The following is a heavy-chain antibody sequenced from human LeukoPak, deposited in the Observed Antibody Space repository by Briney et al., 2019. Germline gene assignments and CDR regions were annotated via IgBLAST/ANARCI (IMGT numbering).Heavy chain of an antibody. Sequence: ASVKVSCKASGYTFTSYGISWVRQAPGHGLEWMGWISAYNGNTNYAQKFQVRVTMTTDTSTSTAYMELRSLRSDDTAVYYCARDRAGYSSSGDVWGKGTTVTVSP. CDR1: GYTFTSYG. CDR2: ISAYNGNT. J-gene: IGHJ6*04. V-gene: IGHV1-18*01. CDR3: ARDRAGYSSSGDV. D-gene: IGHD6-13*01.